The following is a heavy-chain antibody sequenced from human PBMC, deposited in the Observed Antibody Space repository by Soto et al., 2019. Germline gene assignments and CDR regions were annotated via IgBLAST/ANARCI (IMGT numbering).Heavy chain of an antibody. CDR2: VPNRGSDT. D-gene: IGHD3-16*01. V-gene: IGHV3-30*18. Sequence: PGGTLRLSCAASGYSLSSYDIHWVRQAPGKGLEWVALVPNRGSDTYYVASVKGRFTVSRDNSKNTAYLQMSSLRVEDTAVYFCAKGTFTHAHSESDYYALDLWGQRPTVTV. CDR3: AKGTFTHAHSESDYYALDL. J-gene: IGHJ6*02. CDR1: GYSLSSYD.